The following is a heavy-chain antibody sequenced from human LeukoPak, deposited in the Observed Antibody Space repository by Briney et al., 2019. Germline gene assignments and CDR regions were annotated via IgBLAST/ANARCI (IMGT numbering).Heavy chain of an antibody. CDR3: AKGNTMYTAYYFDY. J-gene: IGHJ4*02. V-gene: IGHV3-23*01. D-gene: IGHD3-10*02. Sequence: GGSLRLSCAASGSTFSSYAMSWVRQAPGKGLEWVSVISGGVGSTSYADSVKGRFTISRDNSKNTLYLQMNSLRAEDTAVYYCAKGNTMYTAYYFDYWGQGTPVTVSS. CDR1: GSTFSSYA. CDR2: ISGGVGST.